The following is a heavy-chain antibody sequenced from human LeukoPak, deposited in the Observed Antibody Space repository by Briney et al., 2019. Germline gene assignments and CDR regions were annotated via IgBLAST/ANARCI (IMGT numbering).Heavy chain of an antibody. V-gene: IGHV3-21*01. CDR3: ARDRADIVVVVAATPTWFDP. J-gene: IGHJ5*02. CDR2: ISSSSSYI. CDR1: GFTFSSYS. D-gene: IGHD2-15*01. Sequence: PGGSLRLSCAASGFTFSSYSMNWVRQAPGKGLEWVSSISSSSSYIYYADSVKGRFTISRDNAKNSLYLQMNSLRAEDTAVYYCARDRADIVVVVAATPTWFDPWGQGTLVTVSS.